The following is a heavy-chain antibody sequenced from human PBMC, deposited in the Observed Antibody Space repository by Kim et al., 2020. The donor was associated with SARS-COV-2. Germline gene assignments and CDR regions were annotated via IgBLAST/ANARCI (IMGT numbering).Heavy chain of an antibody. D-gene: IGHD2-2*03. CDR1: GFSFSTSE. Sequence: GGSLRLSCAASGFSFSTSEMHWVRQAPGKGLEWVSYISRSGDRLDYADSVNGRFTISRDNAKNSMYLQMNSLRVEDTAVYYCARDLDIVPFDAWGQGTLVTVSS. CDR2: ISRSGDRL. J-gene: IGHJ5*02. V-gene: IGHV3-48*03. CDR3: ARDLDIVPFDA.